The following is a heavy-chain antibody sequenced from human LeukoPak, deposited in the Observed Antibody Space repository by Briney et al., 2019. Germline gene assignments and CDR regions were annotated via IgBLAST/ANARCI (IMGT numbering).Heavy chain of an antibody. D-gene: IGHD2-15*01. Sequence: ASVKVSCKASGYTFTCYDINWVRQATGQGLEWMGWMNPNSGNTGNAQKFQGRVTMTRNTSISTAYMELSRLRSEDTAVYYCARAGGYCGRISCPCYFDYWGQGSLVAVSS. V-gene: IGHV1-8*01. CDR1: GYTFTCYD. J-gene: IGHJ4*02. CDR2: MNPNSGNT. CDR3: ARAGGYCGRISCPCYFDY.